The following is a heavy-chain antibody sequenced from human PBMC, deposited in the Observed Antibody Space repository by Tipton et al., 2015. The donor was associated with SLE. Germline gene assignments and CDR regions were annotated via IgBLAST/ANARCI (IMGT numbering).Heavy chain of an antibody. Sequence: TLSLTCTVSGASIRSYCWSWIRQPPGKGLEWIGYVYYSGNTNYNPSLKSRVTISDDTSKNQFSLRLTSVTAADTAVYYCARDRRGGSYSLGYFDYWGQGTLVTVSS. V-gene: IGHV4-59*01. CDR3: ARDRRGGSYSLGYFDY. D-gene: IGHD1-26*01. J-gene: IGHJ4*02. CDR2: VYYSGNT. CDR1: GASIRSYC.